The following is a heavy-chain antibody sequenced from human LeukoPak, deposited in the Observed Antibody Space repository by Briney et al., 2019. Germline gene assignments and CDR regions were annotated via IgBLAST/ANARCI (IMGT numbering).Heavy chain of an antibody. CDR2: ISGSGGST. CDR3: ARAPHYSNYGPYYYGMDV. V-gene: IGHV3-23*01. J-gene: IGHJ6*02. Sequence: GGSLRLSCAASGFTLSSYAMSWVRQAPGKGLEWVSAISGSGGSTYYADSVKGRFTISRDNSKNTLYLQMNSLRAVDTAVYYCARAPHYSNYGPYYYGMDVWGQGTTVTGSS. D-gene: IGHD4-11*01. CDR1: GFTLSSYA.